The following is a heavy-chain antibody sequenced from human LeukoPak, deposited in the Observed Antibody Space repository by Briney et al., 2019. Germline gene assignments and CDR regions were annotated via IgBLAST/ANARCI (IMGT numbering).Heavy chain of an antibody. CDR2: ISASGGTT. CDR1: GFTFSSYV. V-gene: IGHV3-23*01. CDR3: AKRAAGRYFDY. Sequence: GVLRLSCAASGFTFSSYVMSWVRQAPGKGLEWVSTISASGGTTYYADSVEGRFTISRDNPKNTLYLQMNSLRAEDTAVYYCAKRAAGRYFDYWGQGTLVTVSS. J-gene: IGHJ4*02. D-gene: IGHD6-13*01.